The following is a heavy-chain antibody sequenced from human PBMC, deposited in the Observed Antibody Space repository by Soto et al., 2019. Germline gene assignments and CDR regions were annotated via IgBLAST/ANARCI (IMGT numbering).Heavy chain of an antibody. CDR1: GGSFSNYF. V-gene: IGHV4-34*01. CDR2: VNHSGNT. J-gene: IGHJ4*02. CDR3: ARVGGGLWFGEGY. D-gene: IGHD3-10*01. Sequence: QVQSQQWGAGLLKPSETLSLTCAVHGGSFSNYFWTWIRQPPGKGLEWIGEVNHSGNTRYNPSLKSRVTISRDTSKNQFSLKLSSVTAADTAVYYCARVGGGLWFGEGYWGQGALVTVSS.